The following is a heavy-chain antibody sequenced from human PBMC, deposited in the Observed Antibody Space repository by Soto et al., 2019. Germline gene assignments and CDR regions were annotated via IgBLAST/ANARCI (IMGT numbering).Heavy chain of an antibody. CDR1: GYTFTSYG. CDR2: INAYNGNT. V-gene: IGHV1-18*03. Sequence: QVQLVQSGAEVKKPGASVKVSCKASGYTFTSYGISWVRQAPGQGLEWMGWINAYNGNTNYAQKLQGRVTTTTDTSPSTAYMELRSVSSADMAVYYCASVLPPFDPWGQGTLVTVSS. D-gene: IGHD3-10*02. CDR3: ASVLPPFDP. J-gene: IGHJ5*02.